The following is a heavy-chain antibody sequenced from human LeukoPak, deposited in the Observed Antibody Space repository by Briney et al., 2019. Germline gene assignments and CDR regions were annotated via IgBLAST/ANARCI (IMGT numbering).Heavy chain of an antibody. CDR1: GGSFSGYY. V-gene: IGHV4-34*01. J-gene: IGHJ4*02. CDR2: INHSGST. D-gene: IGHD2-2*01. CDR3: ARGVVVVPAAIGRDFDY. Sequence: SETLSLTCAVYGGSFSGYYWSWIRQPPGKGLEWIGEINHSGSTNYNPSLKSRVTISVDTSKNQFSLKLSSVTAADTAVYYCARGVVVVPAAIGRDFDYWGQGTLVTVSS.